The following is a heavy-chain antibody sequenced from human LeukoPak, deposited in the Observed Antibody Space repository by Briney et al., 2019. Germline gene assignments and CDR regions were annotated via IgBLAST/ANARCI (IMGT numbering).Heavy chain of an antibody. CDR2: IYYIGST. D-gene: IGHD4-23*01. J-gene: IGHJ3*02. Sequence: PSDTLSLTCTVSGCSISSYYWSWTRQPPGKGLELIGDIYYIGSTHYNPSLNSRVTISVDTSKNQFSLKLSSVTAADTAVYYCARDYGGSPDAFDIWGQGTMVTVSS. CDR3: ARDYGGSPDAFDI. V-gene: IGHV4-59*01. CDR1: GCSISSYY.